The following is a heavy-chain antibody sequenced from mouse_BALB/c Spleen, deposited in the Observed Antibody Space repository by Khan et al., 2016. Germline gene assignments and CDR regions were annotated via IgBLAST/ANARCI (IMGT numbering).Heavy chain of an antibody. D-gene: IGHD1-2*01. CDR1: GFDFSRYW. CDR3: ARLHYYGRFAY. J-gene: IGHJ3*01. Sequence: EVKLLESGGGLVQPGGSLKLSCAASGFDFSRYWMSWVRQAPGKGLEWIGEINPDSSTINYTPSLKDKFIISRDNAKNTMYLQMSKVISEDTALYYGARLHYYGRFAYWGQGTLVTVSA. CDR2: INPDSSTI. V-gene: IGHV4-1*02.